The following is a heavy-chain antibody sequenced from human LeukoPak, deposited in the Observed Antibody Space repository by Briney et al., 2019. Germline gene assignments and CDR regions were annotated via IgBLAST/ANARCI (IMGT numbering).Heavy chain of an antibody. V-gene: IGHV3-21*01. Sequence: VGSLRLSCAASGFTFSSYSMNWVRQAPGKGLEWVSSISSSSSYIYYADSVKGRFTISRDNAKNSLYLQMNSLRAEDTAVYYCARGAAGGEYYFDYWGQGTLVTVSS. D-gene: IGHD6-13*01. CDR1: GFTFSSYS. CDR2: ISSSSSYI. J-gene: IGHJ4*02. CDR3: ARGAAGGEYYFDY.